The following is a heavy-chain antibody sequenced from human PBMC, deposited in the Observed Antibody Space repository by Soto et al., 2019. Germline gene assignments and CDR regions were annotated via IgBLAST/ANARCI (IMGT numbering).Heavy chain of an antibody. D-gene: IGHD1-26*01. CDR2: ISYDGSNK. Sequence: GGSLRLSCAASGFTFSSYGMHWVRQAPGKGLEWVAVISYDGSNKYYADSVKGRFTISRDNSKNTLYLQMNSLRAEDTAVYYCASGGSYSHNWFDPWGQGTLVTVSS. CDR1: GFTFSSYG. V-gene: IGHV3-30*03. J-gene: IGHJ5*02. CDR3: ASGGSYSHNWFDP.